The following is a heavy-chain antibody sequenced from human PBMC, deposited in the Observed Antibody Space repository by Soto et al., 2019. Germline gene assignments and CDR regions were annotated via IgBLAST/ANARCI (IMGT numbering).Heavy chain of an antibody. J-gene: IGHJ5*02. V-gene: IGHV3-33*06. CDR1: GFTFSSFA. Sequence: GGSLRFSCAASGFTFSSFAMHWVRQAPGKGLEWVAVIWYDGSNQEYADSVKGRFTISRDNSKNTLYLQMNSLRDEDTAVYHCAKAGAYCSGGSCYAHNWLDPRCLGT. CDR3: AKAGAYCSGGSCYAHNWLDP. D-gene: IGHD2-15*01. CDR2: IWYDGSNQ.